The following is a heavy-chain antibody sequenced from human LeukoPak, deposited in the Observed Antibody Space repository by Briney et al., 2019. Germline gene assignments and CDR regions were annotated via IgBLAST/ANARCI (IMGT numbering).Heavy chain of an antibody. Sequence: GGSLRLSCVASGFTFSTHAMSWVRLAPGKGLEWVSAIGGSDGSTYYADSVKGRFTISRDNSKNTLYLQMNSLRAEDTAVYYCAKRDSSGSYPYYFDYWGQGTLVTVSS. CDR1: GFTFSTHA. CDR3: AKRDSSGSYPYYFDY. V-gene: IGHV3-23*01. CDR2: IGGSDGST. D-gene: IGHD3-22*01. J-gene: IGHJ4*02.